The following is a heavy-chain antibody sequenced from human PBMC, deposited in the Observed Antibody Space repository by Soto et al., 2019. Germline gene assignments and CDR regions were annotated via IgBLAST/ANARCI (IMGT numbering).Heavy chain of an antibody. V-gene: IGHV3-15*07. Sequence: EVQLVESGGGLVKPGGSLRLSCAASGFTFNDAWMTWVRQAPGKGLEWVGRIKGKTDGGTTDYAAPVKGRFTISRDHSKTTLYLQMNRLKTEDTAVYSCTTIYNYGCNFSLDYWGQGTLGTVSS. J-gene: IGHJ4*02. D-gene: IGHD4-17*01. CDR2: IKGKTDGGTT. CDR3: TTIYNYGCNFSLDY. CDR1: GFTFNDAW.